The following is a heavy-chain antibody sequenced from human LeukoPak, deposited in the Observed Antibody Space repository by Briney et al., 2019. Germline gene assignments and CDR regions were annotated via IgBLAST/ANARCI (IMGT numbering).Heavy chain of an antibody. Sequence: SVKVSCKSSGGTFSSYAIIWVRQAPGQGLEWMGRIIPILGIANYAQKFQGRVTITADKSTSTAYMELSSLRSEDTAVYYCARDPNTAMGLFDYWGQGTLVTVSS. CDR3: ARDPNTAMGLFDY. J-gene: IGHJ4*02. CDR2: IIPILGIA. CDR1: GGTFSSYA. V-gene: IGHV1-69*04. D-gene: IGHD5-18*01.